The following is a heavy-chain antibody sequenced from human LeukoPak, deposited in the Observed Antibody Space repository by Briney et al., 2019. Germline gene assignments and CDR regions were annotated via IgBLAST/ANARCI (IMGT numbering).Heavy chain of an antibody. CDR3: AKDSYGSFDY. CDR1: GFTFSNYW. J-gene: IGHJ4*02. Sequence: GGSLRLSCAASGFTFSNYWMHWVRQAPGEGLVWVSRIESDGSSTSYADSVKGRFTISRDNAKNTLYLQMNNLRAEDTAVYYCAKDSYGSFDYWGQGTLVTVSS. CDR2: IESDGSST. V-gene: IGHV3-74*01. D-gene: IGHD5-18*01.